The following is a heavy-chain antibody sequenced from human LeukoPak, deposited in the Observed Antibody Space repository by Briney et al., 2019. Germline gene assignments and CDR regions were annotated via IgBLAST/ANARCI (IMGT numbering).Heavy chain of an antibody. CDR2: IYSGGST. V-gene: IGHV3-53*01. D-gene: IGHD3-16*01. Sequence: GGSLRLSCAASGFTVSSNYMSWVRQAPGKGLEWVSVIYSGGSTYYADSVKGRFTISRDNSKNTLYLQMNSLRAEDTAVYYCARVLGDYYGMDVWGKGTTVTVSS. J-gene: IGHJ6*04. CDR3: ARVLGDYYGMDV. CDR1: GFTVSSNY.